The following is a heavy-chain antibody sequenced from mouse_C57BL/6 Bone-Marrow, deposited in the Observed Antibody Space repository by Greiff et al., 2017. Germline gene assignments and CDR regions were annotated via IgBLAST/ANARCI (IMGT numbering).Heavy chain of an antibody. Sequence: VQLQQSGAELVRPGASVKLSCKASGYTFTDYYINWVKQRPGQGLEWIARIYPGSGNTYYNEKFKGKATLTAEKSSTTADMQRSSLTSEDSAVYCCARDYGSSCVEGAMDYWGQGTSVTVSA. CDR1: GYTFTDYY. D-gene: IGHD1-1*01. CDR2: IYPGSGNT. V-gene: IGHV1-76*01. CDR3: ARDYGSSCVEGAMDY. J-gene: IGHJ4*01.